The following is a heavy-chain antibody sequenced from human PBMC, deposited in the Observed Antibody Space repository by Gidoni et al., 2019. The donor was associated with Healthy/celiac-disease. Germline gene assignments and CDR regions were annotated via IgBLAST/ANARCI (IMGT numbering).Heavy chain of an antibody. CDR2: ISYDGSNK. J-gene: IGHJ4*02. D-gene: IGHD7-27*01. V-gene: IGHV3-30*04. Sequence: QVQLVESGGGVVQPGRSLRLSCAASGFTFSSYAMHWVRQAPGKRLEWVAVISYDGSNKYYADSVKGRFTISRDNSKNTLYLQMNSLRAEDTAVYYCARDLTWGAYWGQGTLVTVSS. CDR3: ARDLTWGAY. CDR1: GFTFSSYA.